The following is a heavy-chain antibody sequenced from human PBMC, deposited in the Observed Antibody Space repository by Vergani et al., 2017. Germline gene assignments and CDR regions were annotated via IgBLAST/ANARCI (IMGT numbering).Heavy chain of an antibody. J-gene: IGHJ3*02. V-gene: IGHV3-23*01. D-gene: IGHD3-22*01. Sequence: EVQLLESGGGLVQPGGSLRLSCAASGFTFSNYAMNWVRQGPGKGLEWVSGIRGSGGSTYYADSVKGRVTISRDNSKNTLYLQMNSLRADDTAVYYCAKELPFQKIVVVIPGAFDIWGQGTMVTVSS. CDR3: AKELPFQKIVVVIPGAFDI. CDR1: GFTFSNYA. CDR2: IRGSGGST.